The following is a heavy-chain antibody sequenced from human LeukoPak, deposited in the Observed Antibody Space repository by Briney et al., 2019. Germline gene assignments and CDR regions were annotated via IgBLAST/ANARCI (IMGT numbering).Heavy chain of an antibody. D-gene: IGHD6-19*01. CDR3: PRAGSGSGWSAGDY. J-gene: IGHJ4*02. CDR1: GFTFSSYW. Sequence: GGSLRLSCAASGFTFSSYWMSWVRQAPGKGLEWVASIKQDGSEKYYVDSVKGRFTISRDNAKNSLYLQMNSLRAEDTAVYYGPRAGSGSGWSAGDYWGQGPLVPVSS. V-gene: IGHV3-7*03. CDR2: IKQDGSEK.